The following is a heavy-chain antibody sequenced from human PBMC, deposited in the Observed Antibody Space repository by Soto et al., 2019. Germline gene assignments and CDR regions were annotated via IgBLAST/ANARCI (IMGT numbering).Heavy chain of an antibody. CDR1: GGSISSYY. D-gene: IGHD6-19*01. V-gene: IGHV4-59*01. CDR3: ARSPLISVANGQWVFY. CDR2: IYYSGST. J-gene: IGHJ4*02. Sequence: SQTLSLTCTVSGGSISSYYWSWIRQPPGKGLEWIGYIYYSGSTNYNPSLKSRVTISVDTSKNQFSLKLSSVTAADTAVYYCARSPLISVANGQWVFYWGQGTLVTVSS.